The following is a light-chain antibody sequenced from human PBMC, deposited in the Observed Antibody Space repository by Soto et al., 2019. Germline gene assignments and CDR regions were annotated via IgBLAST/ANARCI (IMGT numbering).Light chain of an antibody. CDR3: QHYGSSWT. CDR1: QSVSSSY. J-gene: IGKJ1*01. V-gene: IGKV3-20*01. CDR2: GAS. Sequence: EIVLTQSPGTLSLSPGERATLSCRASQSVSSSYLAWYQQKPGQAPRLPIYGASSRATGIPDRFSGSGSGTDFTLTISRLEPEDFAVYYCQHYGSSWTFGQGTKVEIK.